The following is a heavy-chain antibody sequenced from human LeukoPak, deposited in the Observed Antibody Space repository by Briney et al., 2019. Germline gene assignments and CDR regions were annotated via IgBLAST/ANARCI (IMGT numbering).Heavy chain of an antibody. D-gene: IGHD4-17*01. CDR3: ARYKMDYGDYYYFDY. J-gene: IGHJ4*02. Sequence: PSETLSLTCTVSGGSISSYYWSWIRQPAGKGLEWIGRIYTSGSTNYNPSLKSRVTMSVDTSKNQFSLKLSSVTAADTAVYYCARYKMDYGDYYYFDYWGQGTLVTVSS. CDR1: GGSISSYY. CDR2: IYTSGST. V-gene: IGHV4-4*07.